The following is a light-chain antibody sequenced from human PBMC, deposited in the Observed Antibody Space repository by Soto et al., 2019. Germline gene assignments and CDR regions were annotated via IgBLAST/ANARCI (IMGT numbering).Light chain of an antibody. CDR2: TVS. J-gene: IGKJ1*01. CDR3: MPTAQFPRT. Sequence: EIVMTQTPLSSPVTLGQPASISCRSSQSLVDSAGNTHLSWLQQRPGQPPRLLIFTVSTRFSGVPDRFSGSGAGTDITLQINRVEPEDVGLYYCMPTAQFPRTFGQGTKVEIK. V-gene: IGKV2-24*01. CDR1: QSLVDSAGNTH.